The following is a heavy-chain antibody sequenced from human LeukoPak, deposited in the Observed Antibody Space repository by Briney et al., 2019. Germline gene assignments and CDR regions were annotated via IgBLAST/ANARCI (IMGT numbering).Heavy chain of an antibody. CDR1: GLTFSSYA. CDR3: AEGYSYADS. D-gene: IGHD5-18*01. CDR2: ISVSGGST. Sequence: GGSLRLSCAASGLTFSSYAMNWVRQAPGKGLEWVSSISVSGGSTYYADSVKGRFTISRDNSKNTLYLQMDSLRAGDTAVYYCAEGYSYADSWGQGTLVTVSS. V-gene: IGHV3-23*01. J-gene: IGHJ4*02.